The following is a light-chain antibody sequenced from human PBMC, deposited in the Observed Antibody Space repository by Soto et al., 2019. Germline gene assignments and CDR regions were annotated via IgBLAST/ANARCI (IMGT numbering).Light chain of an antibody. CDR1: SSDVGGYNY. V-gene: IGLV2-14*01. J-gene: IGLJ3*02. CDR3: NSYTTSSTWV. CDR2: EVI. Sequence: QSVLTQPASVSGSPGQSITISCTGTSSDVGGYNYVSWYQHHPGKAPKLLIYEVINRPSGLSNRFSGSKSGNTASLTISGLQAEDEADYYCNSYTTSSTWVFGGGTKVTVL.